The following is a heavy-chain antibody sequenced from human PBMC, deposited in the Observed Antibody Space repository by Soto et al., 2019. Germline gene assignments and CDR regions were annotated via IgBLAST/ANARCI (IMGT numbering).Heavy chain of an antibody. V-gene: IGHV3-23*01. J-gene: IGHJ4*02. CDR3: ARGYSSSSIYFDS. Sequence: PGGSLRLSCAASGFTFNNYAMGWVRQAPGKGLEWVSAITDSGSDTYYVDSVKGRFTISRDNSKNTLYLQMNSLRAEDTAVYYCARGYSSSSIYFDSWGLGTLVTVSS. CDR2: ITDSGSDT. D-gene: IGHD6-6*01. CDR1: GFTFNNYA.